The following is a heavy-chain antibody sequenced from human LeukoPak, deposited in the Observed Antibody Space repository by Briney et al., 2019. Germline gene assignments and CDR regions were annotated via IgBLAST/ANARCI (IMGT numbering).Heavy chain of an antibody. D-gene: IGHD1-26*01. V-gene: IGHV4-4*07. CDR1: GYSISSGYY. J-gene: IGHJ6*03. CDR2: IYTSGST. Sequence: PSETLSLTCTVSGYSISSGYYWGWIRQPAGKGLEWIGRIYTSGSTNYNPSLKSRVTMSVDTSKNQFSLKLSSVTAADTAVYYCARYSGSYYYYYYMDVWGKGTTVTVSS. CDR3: ARYSGSYYYYYYMDV.